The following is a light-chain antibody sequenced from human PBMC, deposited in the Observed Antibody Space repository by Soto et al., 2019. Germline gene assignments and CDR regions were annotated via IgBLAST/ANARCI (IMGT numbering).Light chain of an antibody. CDR1: QSVSSSY. J-gene: IGKJ3*01. CDR3: QHRSN. Sequence: EIVLTQSPGTLSLSPGERATLSCRASQSVSSSYLAWYQQKPGQAPRLLIYEASNRATGIPARFSGSGSGTDFTLTISSLEPEDFALYYCQHRSNFGPGTKVDIK. V-gene: IGKV3D-20*02. CDR2: EAS.